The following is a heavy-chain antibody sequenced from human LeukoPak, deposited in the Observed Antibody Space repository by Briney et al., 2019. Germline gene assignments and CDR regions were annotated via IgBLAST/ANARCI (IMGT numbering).Heavy chain of an antibody. Sequence: WASVKVSCKASGYTFTGYYMHWVRQAPGQGLEWMGWNNPNSGGTNYAQKFRGRVTMTRDTSISTAYMELSRLRSDDTAVYYCARDEVPRRSYYYMDVWGKGTTVTISS. J-gene: IGHJ6*03. CDR2: NNPNSGGT. V-gene: IGHV1-2*02. CDR1: GYTFTGYY. CDR3: ARDEVPRRSYYYMDV.